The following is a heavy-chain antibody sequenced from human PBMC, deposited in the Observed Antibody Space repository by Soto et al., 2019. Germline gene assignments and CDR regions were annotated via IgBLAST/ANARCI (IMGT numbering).Heavy chain of an antibody. CDR3: AKGKLWFGDLGLFDP. D-gene: IGHD3-10*01. CDR2: ISYDGSNK. J-gene: IGHJ5*02. Sequence: QVQLVESGGGVVQPGRSLRLSCAASGFTFISYGMHWVRQAPGKGLEWVAVISYDGSNKYYADSVKGRFTISRDNSKNTLYLQMNSLRAEDTAVYYCAKGKLWFGDLGLFDPWGQGTLVTVSS. V-gene: IGHV3-30*18. CDR1: GFTFISYG.